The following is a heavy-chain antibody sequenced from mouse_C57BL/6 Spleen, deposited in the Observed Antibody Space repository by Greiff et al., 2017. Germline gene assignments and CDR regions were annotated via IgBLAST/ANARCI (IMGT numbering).Heavy chain of an antibody. CDR1: GYTFTDYY. J-gene: IGHJ3*01. CDR2: INPNNGGT. CDR3: ARYLYSWFAY. Sequence: VQLQQSGPELVKPGASVKISCKASGYTFTDYYMNWVKQSHGKSLEWIGDINPNNGGTSYNQKFKGKATLTVDKSSSTAYMELRSLTSEDSAVYYCARYLYSWFAYWGQGTLVTVSA. V-gene: IGHV1-26*01. D-gene: IGHD5-1*01.